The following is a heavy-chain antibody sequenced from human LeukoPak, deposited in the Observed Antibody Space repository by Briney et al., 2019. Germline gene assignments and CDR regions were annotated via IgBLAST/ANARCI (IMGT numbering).Heavy chain of an antibody. CDR1: GGSISSYY. CDR2: IYTSGGT. Sequence: SETLSLTCTVSGGSISSYYWSWIRQPAGKGLEWIGRIYTSGGTNYNPSLKSRVTMSVDTSKNQFSLKLSSVTAADTAVYYCARVGWGYCSSTSCYSLTGYFDYWGQGTLVTVSS. D-gene: IGHD2-2*01. V-gene: IGHV4-4*07. CDR3: ARVGWGYCSSTSCYSLTGYFDY. J-gene: IGHJ4*02.